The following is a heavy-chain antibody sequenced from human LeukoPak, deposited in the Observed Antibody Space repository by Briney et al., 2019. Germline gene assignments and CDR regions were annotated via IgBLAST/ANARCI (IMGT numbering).Heavy chain of an antibody. D-gene: IGHD6-13*01. Sequence: QPGGSLRLSCAASGFTFSSYAMSWVRQAPGKGLEWVSAISGSGGSTYYADSVKGRFTISRDNSKNTLYPQMNSLRAEDTAVYYCATHSSWQPNWFDPWGQGTLVTVSS. CDR3: ATHSSWQPNWFDP. CDR1: GFTFSSYA. J-gene: IGHJ5*02. V-gene: IGHV3-23*01. CDR2: ISGSGGST.